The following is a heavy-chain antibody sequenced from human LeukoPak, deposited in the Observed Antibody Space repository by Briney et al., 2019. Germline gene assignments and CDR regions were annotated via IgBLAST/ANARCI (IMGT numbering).Heavy chain of an antibody. CDR1: GFTFSSYA. D-gene: IGHD1-7*01. Sequence: GGSLRLSCAASGFTFSSYAMHWVRQAPGKGLEWVAVISYDGSNKYYADSVKGRFTISRGNSKNTLYLQMNSLRAEDTAVYYCARKLPYFDYWGQGTLVTVSS. CDR2: ISYDGSNK. CDR3: ARKLPYFDY. V-gene: IGHV3-30-3*01. J-gene: IGHJ4*02.